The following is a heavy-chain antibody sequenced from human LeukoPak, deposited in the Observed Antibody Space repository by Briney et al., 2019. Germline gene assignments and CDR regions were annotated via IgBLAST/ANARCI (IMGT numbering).Heavy chain of an antibody. J-gene: IGHJ5*02. D-gene: IGHD3-22*01. V-gene: IGHV4-34*01. Sequence: SETLSLTCAVYGGSFSGYYWSWIRQPPGKGLEWIGEINHSGSTNYNPSLKSRVTISVDTSKNQFSLQRSSVTAADTAVYYCARCYDSSGYSTIGAWGQGTLVTVSS. CDR3: ARCYDSSGYSTIGA. CDR1: GGSFSGYY. CDR2: INHSGST.